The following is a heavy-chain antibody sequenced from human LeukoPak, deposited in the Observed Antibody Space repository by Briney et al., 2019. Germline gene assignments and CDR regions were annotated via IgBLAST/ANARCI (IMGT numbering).Heavy chain of an antibody. Sequence: GGSLRLSCAASGFTFSSYAMSWVRQAPGKGLEWVSAISGSGGSTYYADSVKCRFAISRDNYKNTLYLQMNSLRAEDTAVYYCAKGGLFMSGWYLVHDAFDIWGQGTMVTVSS. CDR1: GFTFSSYA. V-gene: IGHV3-23*01. D-gene: IGHD6-19*01. J-gene: IGHJ3*02. CDR2: ISGSGGST. CDR3: AKGGLFMSGWYLVHDAFDI.